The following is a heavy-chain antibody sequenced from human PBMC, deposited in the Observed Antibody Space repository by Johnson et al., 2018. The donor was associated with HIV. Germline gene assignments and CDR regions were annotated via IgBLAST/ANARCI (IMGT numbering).Heavy chain of an antibody. D-gene: IGHD2-21*01. CDR2: ISYDGSNK. CDR3: ARTHIVGPDDAFDI. J-gene: IGHJ3*02. V-gene: IGHV3-30*03. Sequence: QVQLVESGGGLVQPGGCLRLSCAASGFSVSSYGMHWVRQAPGKGLEWVAVISYDGSNKYYADSVKGRFTISRDNSKNTLYLQMNSLKTEDTAVYYCARTHIVGPDDAFDIWGQGTMVTVSS. CDR1: GFSVSSYG.